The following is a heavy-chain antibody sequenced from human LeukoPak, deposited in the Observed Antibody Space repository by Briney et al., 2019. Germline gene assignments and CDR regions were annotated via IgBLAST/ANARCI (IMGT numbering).Heavy chain of an antibody. CDR3: ASYFVGNGGRGY. CDR2: VYDSWNN. V-gene: IGHV4-30-4*01. D-gene: IGHD3-10*02. Sequence: WIRQPPGKGLEWLGSVYDSWNNYYNPSLESRITMSVDTSKNQYSLELSSVIAADTAVYYCASYFVGNGGRGYWGQGALVTVSS. J-gene: IGHJ4*02.